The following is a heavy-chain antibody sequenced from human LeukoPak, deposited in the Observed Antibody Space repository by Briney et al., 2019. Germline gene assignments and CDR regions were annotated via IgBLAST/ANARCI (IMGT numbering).Heavy chain of an antibody. D-gene: IGHD3-3*01. Sequence: GGSLRLSCAASGFTFSSYSMNWVRQAPGKGLEWVSYISSSSSTIYYADSVKGRFTISRDNAKNSLYLQMNSLRAEDTAVYYCARGPLRFRGGFDPWGQGTLVTVSS. V-gene: IGHV3-48*01. J-gene: IGHJ5*02. CDR1: GFTFSSYS. CDR3: ARGPLRFRGGFDP. CDR2: ISSSSSTI.